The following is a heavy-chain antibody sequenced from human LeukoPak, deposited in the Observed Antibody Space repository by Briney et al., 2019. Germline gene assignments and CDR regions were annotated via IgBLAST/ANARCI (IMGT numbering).Heavy chain of an antibody. CDR3: ARDPGPFNDIPEGYFDY. D-gene: IGHD3-9*01. CDR2: ISGSSIYI. J-gene: IGHJ4*02. Sequence: GGSLRLSCAASGFTFSSYSMNWVRQAPGQGLEWVSYISGSSIYIYYADSVKGRFTISRDNAKSSLYLQMNSLRAEDTAVYYCARDPGPFNDIPEGYFDYWGQGTLVIVSS. V-gene: IGHV3-21*01. CDR1: GFTFSSYS.